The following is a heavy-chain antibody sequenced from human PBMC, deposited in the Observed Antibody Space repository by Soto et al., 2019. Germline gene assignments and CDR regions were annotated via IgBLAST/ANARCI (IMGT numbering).Heavy chain of an antibody. V-gene: IGHV1-2*02. D-gene: IGHD2-8*01. CDR3: ARDVYSVEY. CDR1: GYSFTGHY. Sequence: QVQLVQSAAAVKKPGASVKVSCKASGYSFTGHYVHWVRQVPGQGLEWMGWINPHSDDTHYAQKFQGRVTMTKDTSVNTAYLEFSWLRSDDTAKYFCARDVYSVEYWGQRTLVSVS. J-gene: IGHJ4*02. CDR2: INPHSDDT.